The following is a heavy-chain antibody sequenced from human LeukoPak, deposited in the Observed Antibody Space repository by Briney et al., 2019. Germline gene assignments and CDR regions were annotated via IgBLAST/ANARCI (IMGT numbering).Heavy chain of an antibody. CDR2: ISGSGGST. Sequence: GGSLRLSCAASGFTFSNIAMSWVRQAPGKGLEWVSGISGSGGSTYYADSVKGRFTISRDNSKNTLYVQMNSLRAEDTAVYYCAKDLSCTDWGQGTLVIVSS. CDR1: GFTFSNIA. D-gene: IGHD2-8*01. CDR3: AKDLSCTD. V-gene: IGHV3-23*01. J-gene: IGHJ4*02.